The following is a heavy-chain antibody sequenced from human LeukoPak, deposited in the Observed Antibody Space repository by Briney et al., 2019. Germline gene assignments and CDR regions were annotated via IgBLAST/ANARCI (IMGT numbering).Heavy chain of an antibody. J-gene: IGHJ2*01. CDR2: ISAYNGNT. CDR3: ARDRQWLDDGWYFDL. D-gene: IGHD6-19*01. CDR1: GYTFTSYG. Sequence: ASVKVSCKASGYTFTSYGISWVRQAPGQGLEWMGGISAYNGNTNYSQKLQGRGTMTTDTSTGKAYMELRILRSDDTAGDYCARDRQWLDDGWYFDLWGRGTLVTVSS. V-gene: IGHV1-18*01.